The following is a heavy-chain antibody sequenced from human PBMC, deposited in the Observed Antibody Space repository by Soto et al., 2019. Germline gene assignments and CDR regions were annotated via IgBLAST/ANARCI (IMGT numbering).Heavy chain of an antibody. CDR3: ARPLWREDYNWGSFDL. CDR2: ISYDGSNK. D-gene: IGHD4-4*01. Sequence: QVQLVESGGGVVQPGRSLRLSCAASGFTFSNYAMHWVRQAPGKGLEWVAVISYDGSNKYYADSVKGRFTISRDNSKNTLYLQMSSLRAEDTAVYYWARPLWREDYNWGSFDLWGRGTLVTVSS. J-gene: IGHJ2*01. V-gene: IGHV3-30-3*01. CDR1: GFTFSNYA.